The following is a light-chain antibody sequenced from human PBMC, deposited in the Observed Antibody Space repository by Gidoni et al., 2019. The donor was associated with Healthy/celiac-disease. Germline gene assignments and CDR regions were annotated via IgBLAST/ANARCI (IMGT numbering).Light chain of an antibody. Sequence: DIQMTQYPSSLSASVGDRVTITCRASQSISSYLNWYQQKPGKAPKLLIYAASSLQSGVPSRFSGSGSGTDFTLTISSLQPEDVATDYCQQSYSTPRTFGQGTKLEIK. CDR3: QQSYSTPRT. J-gene: IGKJ2*01. CDR2: AAS. CDR1: QSISSY. V-gene: IGKV1-39*01.